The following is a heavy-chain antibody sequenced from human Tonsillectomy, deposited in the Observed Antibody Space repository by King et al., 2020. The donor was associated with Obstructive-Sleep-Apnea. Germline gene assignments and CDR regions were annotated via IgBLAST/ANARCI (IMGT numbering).Heavy chain of an antibody. CDR1: GFTFSSYS. Sequence: QLVQSGGGLVQPGGSLRLSCAASGFTFSSYSMNWVRQAPGKGLEWGSYISSSSSTIYYADSVKGRFTIPRDNAKNSLYLQMNSLRAEDTAVYYCARGASTMIVVVTADYWGQGTLVTVSS. V-gene: IGHV3-48*01. CDR3: ARGASTMIVVVTADY. CDR2: ISSSSSTI. D-gene: IGHD3-22*01. J-gene: IGHJ4*02.